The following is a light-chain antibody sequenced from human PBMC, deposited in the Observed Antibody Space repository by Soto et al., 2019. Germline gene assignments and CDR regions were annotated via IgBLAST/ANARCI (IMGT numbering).Light chain of an antibody. CDR3: QQYDSFLFT. V-gene: IGKV1-5*03. J-gene: IGKJ2*01. Sequence: DIQMTQSPSSLSASVGDTVTITCRASQTISSWLAWYQQKPGKAPKLLIYKASSLESGVPSRFSGSGSGTEFTLTISSLQPDDFATYYCQQYDSFLFTFGHGTKLEIK. CDR1: QTISSW. CDR2: KAS.